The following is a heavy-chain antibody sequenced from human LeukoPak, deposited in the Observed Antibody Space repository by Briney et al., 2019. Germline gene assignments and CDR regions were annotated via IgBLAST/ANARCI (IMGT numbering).Heavy chain of an antibody. CDR2: ISSSTAYI. D-gene: IGHD3-22*01. CDR3: ARENFYDSSGYDAFDI. Sequence: GGSLRLSCAASGFTFISYSMNWVRQAPGKGLEWVSSISSSTAYIYYADSVKGRFTISRDNAKNSLYLQMNSLRAEDTAVYYCARENFYDSSGYDAFDIWGRGTMVTVSS. J-gene: IGHJ3*02. V-gene: IGHV3-21*01. CDR1: GFTFISYS.